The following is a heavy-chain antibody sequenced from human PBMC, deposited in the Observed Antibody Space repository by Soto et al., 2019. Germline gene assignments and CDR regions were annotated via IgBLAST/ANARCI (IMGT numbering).Heavy chain of an antibody. CDR3: ASWGSGSFPYYYYYYGMDV. J-gene: IGHJ6*02. CDR1: GGSISSSSYY. D-gene: IGHD1-26*01. Sequence: SETLSLTCTVSGGSISSSSYYWGWIRQPPGKGLEWIGGIYYSGSTYYNPSLKSRVTISVDTSKNQFSLKLSSVTAADTAVYYCASWGSGSFPYYYYYYGMDVWGQGTTVTVSS. V-gene: IGHV4-39*01. CDR2: IYYSGST.